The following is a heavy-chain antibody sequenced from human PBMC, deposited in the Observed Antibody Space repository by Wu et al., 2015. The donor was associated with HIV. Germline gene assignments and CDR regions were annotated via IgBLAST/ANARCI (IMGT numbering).Heavy chain of an antibody. J-gene: IGHJ4*02. V-gene: IGHV1-69*05. D-gene: IGHD3-3*01. CDR2: IIPIFGTA. Sequence: QVQLVQSGAEVKKPGSSVKVSCKASGGTFSSYAISWVRQAPGQGLEWMGGIIPIFGTANYAQKFQGRVTITTDESTSTAYMELSSLRSEDTAVYYCARDLDFWSGYYALLGYWGQGTLVTVSS. CDR1: GGTFSSYA. CDR3: ARDLDFWSGYYALLGY.